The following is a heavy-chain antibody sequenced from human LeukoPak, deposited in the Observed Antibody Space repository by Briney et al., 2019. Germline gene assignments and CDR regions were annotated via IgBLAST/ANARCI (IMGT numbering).Heavy chain of an antibody. D-gene: IGHD3-16*01. Sequence: PSETLSLTCTVSDDSITTYYWSWIRQPPGKGLEWIGYIYHSGSIKYNPSLKSRVTISIDTSKNQFSLKLNSVTAADTAMYYWSEGGGVFWLDPWGQGTLVTVSS. CDR1: DDSITTYY. V-gene: IGHV4-4*09. CDR3: SEGGGVFWLDP. J-gene: IGHJ5*02. CDR2: IYHSGSI.